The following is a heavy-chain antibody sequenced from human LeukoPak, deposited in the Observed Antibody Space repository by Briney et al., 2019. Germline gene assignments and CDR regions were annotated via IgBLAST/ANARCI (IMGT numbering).Heavy chain of an antibody. Sequence: GTLRLSCEASGFTFSTYGMSWVRQAPGKGLEWVSGISGSDGSTNYAAYVKGRFTISRENSKNTLYLQMNSLRAEDTAVYYCAKDSAKKYDDYWGQGTLVTVSS. CDR1: GFTFSTYG. V-gene: IGHV3-23*01. CDR3: AKDSAKKYDDY. J-gene: IGHJ4*02. D-gene: IGHD2/OR15-2a*01. CDR2: ISGSDGST.